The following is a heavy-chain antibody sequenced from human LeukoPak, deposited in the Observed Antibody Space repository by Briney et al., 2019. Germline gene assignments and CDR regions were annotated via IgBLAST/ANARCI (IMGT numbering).Heavy chain of an antibody. Sequence: GGSLRLSCAASGFTVSNNYMTWVRQAPGKGLEWVSLIYSGGSTYYADSVKGRFTISRDNSKNTVYLQMNSLRAEDTAVYYCARDLYSSGWFPDFWGQGTLVTVSS. J-gene: IGHJ4*02. CDR2: IYSGGST. CDR3: ARDLYSSGWFPDF. D-gene: IGHD6-19*01. V-gene: IGHV3-66*01. CDR1: GFTVSNNY.